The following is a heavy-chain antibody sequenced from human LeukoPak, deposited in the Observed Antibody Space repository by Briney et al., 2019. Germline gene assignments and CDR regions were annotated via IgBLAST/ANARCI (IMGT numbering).Heavy chain of an antibody. J-gene: IGHJ3*02. Sequence: GGSLRLSCAASGFTFSTYWVSWVRQAPGKGLEWVANINQDGSEKYYVDSVRGRFTISRDNAKNSLYLQMNSLRAEDTAVYYCARNSRRGDAFDIWGQGTMVTVSS. CDR1: GFTFSTYW. V-gene: IGHV3-7*01. CDR2: INQDGSEK. CDR3: ARNSRRGDAFDI. D-gene: IGHD3-10*01.